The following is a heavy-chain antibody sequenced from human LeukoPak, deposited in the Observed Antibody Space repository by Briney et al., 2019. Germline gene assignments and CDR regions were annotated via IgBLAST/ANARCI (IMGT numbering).Heavy chain of an antibody. V-gene: IGHV1-46*01. D-gene: IGHD5-12*01. CDR3: AREGLASAFDI. Sequence: ASVKVSCKVSGYTLTELSMHWVRQAPGQGLEWMGIINPSGGSTSYAQKFQGRVTMTRDTSTSTVYMEPSSLRSEDTAVYYCAREGLASAFDIWGQGTMVTVSS. J-gene: IGHJ3*02. CDR1: GYTLTELS. CDR2: INPSGGST.